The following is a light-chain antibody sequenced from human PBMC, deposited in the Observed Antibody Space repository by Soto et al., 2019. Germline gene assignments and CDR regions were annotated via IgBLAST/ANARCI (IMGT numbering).Light chain of an antibody. J-gene: IGKJ1*01. Sequence: EIVLTQSPATLSSSPGERATLSCRASRNVDSYLAWYQQKPGQAPRLLIYDASNRATGIPARFSGSGSGTDFTLTISSLEPEDFAVYYCQQRSNWLWTFGQGTKVDIK. V-gene: IGKV3-11*01. CDR2: DAS. CDR1: RNVDSY. CDR3: QQRSNWLWT.